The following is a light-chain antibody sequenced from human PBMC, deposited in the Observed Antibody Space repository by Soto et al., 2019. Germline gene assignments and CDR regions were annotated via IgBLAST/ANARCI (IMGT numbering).Light chain of an antibody. J-gene: IGKJ5*01. CDR2: DAS. CDR3: QQRSNWPT. V-gene: IGKV3-11*01. CDR1: QSISFY. Sequence: IALTQSPATLSLYSGERATISCRASQSISFYLTWYQHKPGQAPRLLIYDASNRATGIPARFSGSGYGTDFTLTISSLEPEDFAVYYCQQRSNWPTFGQGTLLEI.